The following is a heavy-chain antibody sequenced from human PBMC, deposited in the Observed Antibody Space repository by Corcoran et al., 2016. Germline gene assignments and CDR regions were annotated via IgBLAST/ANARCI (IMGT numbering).Heavy chain of an antibody. D-gene: IGHD3-16*01. CDR3: TRGMGGYGMDV. V-gene: IGHV3-73*02. CDR1: GFTFSDSA. J-gene: IGHJ6*02. Sequence: EVQLVESGGDLVQPGGSLRLSCAASGFTFSDSAIHWVRQASGKGLEWVGRIRSRPNSYATAYAASLGGRFTISRDDSKTTAYLQMNSLKTEDTAVYYCTRGMGGYGMDVWGQGTTVTVSS. CDR2: IRSRPNSYAT.